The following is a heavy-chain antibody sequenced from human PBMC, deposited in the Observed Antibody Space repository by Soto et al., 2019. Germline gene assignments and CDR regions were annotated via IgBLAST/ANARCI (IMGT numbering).Heavy chain of an antibody. Sequence: QVQLVQSGAEVKKPGASVKVSCKASGYTFTSYAMHWVRQAPGQRLEWMGWISAYNGNTNYAQKLQGRVTMTTDTSTSTAYMELRSLRSDDTAVYYCAREGGYYYYYYYYMDVWGKGTTVTVSS. CDR3: AREGGYYYYYYYYMDV. D-gene: IGHD3-22*01. CDR1: GYTFTSYA. CDR2: ISAYNGNT. J-gene: IGHJ6*03. V-gene: IGHV1-3*01.